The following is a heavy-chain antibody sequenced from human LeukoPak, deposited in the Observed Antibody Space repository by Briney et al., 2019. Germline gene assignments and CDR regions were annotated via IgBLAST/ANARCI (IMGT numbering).Heavy chain of an antibody. CDR1: GFTFDDYA. CDR2: ISWNSGSI. V-gene: IGHV3-9*01. D-gene: IGHD3-10*01. Sequence: GGSLRLSCAASGFTFDDYAMHWVRQAPGKGLEWVSGISWNSGSIGYADSVKGRFTISRDNAKNSLYLQMNSLRAEDTALYYCAKDSYGVRGVFDYWGQGTLVTVSS. J-gene: IGHJ4*02. CDR3: AKDSYGVRGVFDY.